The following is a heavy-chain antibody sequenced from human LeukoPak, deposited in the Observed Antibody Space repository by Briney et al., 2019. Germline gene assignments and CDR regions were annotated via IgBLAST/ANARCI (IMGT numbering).Heavy chain of an antibody. D-gene: IGHD1-26*01. Sequence: GESLKISCKGSGYSFTSYWIGWVRQMPGKGLERMGIIYPGDSDTRYSPSFQGQVTISADKSLSTAYLQWSSLKASDTAMYYCARRSSGSYSGDDAFDIWGQGTMVTVSS. CDR1: GYSFTSYW. V-gene: IGHV5-51*01. CDR3: ARRSSGSYSGDDAFDI. CDR2: IYPGDSDT. J-gene: IGHJ3*02.